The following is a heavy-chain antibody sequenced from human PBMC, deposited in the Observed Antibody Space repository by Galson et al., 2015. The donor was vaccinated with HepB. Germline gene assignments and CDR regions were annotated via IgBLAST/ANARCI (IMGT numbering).Heavy chain of an antibody. Sequence: SLRLSCAGSAFTFSNYSMHWVRQAPGKGLEWVTSISYDGSSKYCADSVKGRLTISRDNSKNIVYLQMNSLRPEETAVYYCARDQGHLKLFYFHYGLDVWGQGTTVTVSS. V-gene: IGHV3-30-3*01. J-gene: IGHJ6*02. D-gene: IGHD5-24*01. CDR1: AFTFSNYS. CDR3: ARDQGHLKLFYFHYGLDV. CDR2: ISYDGSSK.